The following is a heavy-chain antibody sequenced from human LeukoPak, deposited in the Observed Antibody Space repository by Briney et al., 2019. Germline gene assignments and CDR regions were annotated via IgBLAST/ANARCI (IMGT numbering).Heavy chain of an antibody. D-gene: IGHD1-26*01. Sequence: GGSLRLSCAASGFTFSSYAMSWVRQAPGKGLEWVSAIRGSGGSTYYADSVKGRFTISRDNSKNTLYLQMNSLRAEDTAVYYCARAYSGSYTGVHWGQGTLVTVSS. CDR3: ARAYSGSYTGVH. V-gene: IGHV3-23*01. J-gene: IGHJ4*02. CDR2: IRGSGGST. CDR1: GFTFSSYA.